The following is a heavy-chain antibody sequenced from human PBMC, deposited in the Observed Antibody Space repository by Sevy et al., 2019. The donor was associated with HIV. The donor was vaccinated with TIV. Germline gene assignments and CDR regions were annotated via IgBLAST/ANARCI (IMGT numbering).Heavy chain of an antibody. V-gene: IGHV3-53*01. D-gene: IGHD6-19*01. CDR1: GFSVSSNY. CDR2: IYSGGST. Sequence: GGSLRLSCAASGFSVSSNYMRWVRQAPGKGLEWVSIIYSGGSTYYADSVKGRFTISRDNSKNTLYLQMNILRAEDTAVYYCARDRRKEWLAAGYYYYGMDVWGQGTTVTVSS. J-gene: IGHJ6*02. CDR3: ARDRRKEWLAAGYYYYGMDV.